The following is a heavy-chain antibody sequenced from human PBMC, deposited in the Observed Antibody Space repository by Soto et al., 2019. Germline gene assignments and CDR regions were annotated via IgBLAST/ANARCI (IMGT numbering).Heavy chain of an antibody. Sequence: SVKVSCKASGGTFSSYAISWVRQAPGQGLEWMGGIIPIFGTANYAQKFQGRVTITADESTSTAYMELSSLRSEDTAVYYCARGSSGYYDSSDRDYLDYWGQGTPVTVSS. CDR3: ARGSSGYYDSSDRDYLDY. D-gene: IGHD3-9*01. CDR2: IIPIFGTA. V-gene: IGHV1-69*13. CDR1: GGTFSSYA. J-gene: IGHJ4*02.